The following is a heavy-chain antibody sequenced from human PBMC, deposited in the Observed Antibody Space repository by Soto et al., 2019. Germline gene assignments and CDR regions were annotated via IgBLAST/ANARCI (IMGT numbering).Heavy chain of an antibody. CDR2: ISYDGSNK. CDR3: AKDPRRNYDFWSAPGPRMDV. CDR1: GFTFSSYG. D-gene: IGHD3-3*01. Sequence: VGSLRLCCAASGFTFSSYGMHWVRQAPGKGLEWVAVISYDGSNKYYADSVKGRFTISRDNSKNTLYLQMNSLRAEDTAVYYCAKDPRRNYDFWSAPGPRMDVWGQGTTVTAP. V-gene: IGHV3-30*18. J-gene: IGHJ6*02.